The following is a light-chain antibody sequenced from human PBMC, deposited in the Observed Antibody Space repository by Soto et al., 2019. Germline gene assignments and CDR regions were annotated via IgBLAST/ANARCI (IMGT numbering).Light chain of an antibody. V-gene: IGKV1-5*01. CDR2: DAS. CDR3: QQYNTYPCT. CDR1: QSISSW. J-gene: IGKJ1*01. Sequence: DIQMTQSPATLSASVGDRVTITCRASQSISSWLAWYEQKPGKVPKLLIDDASSLESGVPSSFSGSGSGTEFTLTFSSLQPDDFETYCCQQYNTYPCTFGQGTKVGVK.